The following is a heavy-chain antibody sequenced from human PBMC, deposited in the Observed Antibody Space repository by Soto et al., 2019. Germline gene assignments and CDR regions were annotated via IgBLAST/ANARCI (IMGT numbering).Heavy chain of an antibody. Sequence: EVQLVESGGGLVQPGGSLRLSCAASGFTFSSYWMTWVRQAPGKGLEWVANIKQDGSKKYYVDSVKGRFTISRDNAKNSLYLQMSSLRAADTAVYYCAKRVWYFDLWGRGTLVTVSS. J-gene: IGHJ2*01. CDR3: AKRVWYFDL. CDR2: IKQDGSKK. CDR1: GFTFSSYW. V-gene: IGHV3-7*01.